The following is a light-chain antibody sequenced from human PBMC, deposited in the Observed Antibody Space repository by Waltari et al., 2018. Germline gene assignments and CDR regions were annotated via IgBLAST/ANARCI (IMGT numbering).Light chain of an antibody. CDR3: SSYAGSNNLL. V-gene: IGLV2-8*01. CDR1: SSDVGGYNY. CDR2: EVS. Sequence: QSALTQPPSASGSPGQSVIISCTGTSSDVGGYNYVSWYQQHPGKAPKLMIYEVSKRPGGVPDRFSASKSGNTASLTVSGLQAEDEADYCCSSYAGSNNLLFGGGTKLTVL. J-gene: IGLJ2*01.